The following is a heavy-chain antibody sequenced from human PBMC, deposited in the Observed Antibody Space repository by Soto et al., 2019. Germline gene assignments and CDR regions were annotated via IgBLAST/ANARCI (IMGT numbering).Heavy chain of an antibody. CDR2: ISSSGTTE. CDR3: ARDRGAVVGQYFDY. Sequence: QVQLVESGGGLVKPGGSLRLSCAASGFTFSGYYMSWIRQAPGKGLEWISYISSSGTTENYADSVKGRFTVSRDNAKNSLYLQVNSLRAEDMAVYYCARDRGAVVGQYFDYWGQGTLVTVSS. CDR1: GFTFSGYY. V-gene: IGHV3-11*01. J-gene: IGHJ4*02. D-gene: IGHD6-19*01.